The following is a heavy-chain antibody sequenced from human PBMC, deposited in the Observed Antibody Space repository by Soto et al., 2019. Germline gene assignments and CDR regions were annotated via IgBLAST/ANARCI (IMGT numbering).Heavy chain of an antibody. CDR2: IIPIFGTA. V-gene: IGHV1-69*01. CDR1: GGTFSSYA. D-gene: IGHD3-22*01. J-gene: IGHJ4*02. CDR3: ARAIEYYYDSSGYYLSFGY. Sequence: QVQLVQSGAEVKKPGSSVKVSCKASGGTFSSYAISWVRQAPGQGLEWMGGIIPIFGTANYAQKFQGRVTITADESTSTAYMELSSLRSEDTAVYYCARAIEYYYDSSGYYLSFGYWGQGTLVTVSS.